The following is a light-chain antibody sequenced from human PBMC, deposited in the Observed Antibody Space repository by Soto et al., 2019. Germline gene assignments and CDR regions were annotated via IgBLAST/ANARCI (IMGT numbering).Light chain of an antibody. V-gene: IGKV1-6*01. Sequence: AIQMTQSPSSLSASVGDRITITCRANQGIRSALGWYQQKPGTAPKLLIFAASSLQGGVPARFSGNGSGTDFTLTISSLQPEDFGTYYCLQDYNYPLTFGPGTKVDIK. CDR1: QGIRSA. CDR3: LQDYNYPLT. J-gene: IGKJ3*01. CDR2: AAS.